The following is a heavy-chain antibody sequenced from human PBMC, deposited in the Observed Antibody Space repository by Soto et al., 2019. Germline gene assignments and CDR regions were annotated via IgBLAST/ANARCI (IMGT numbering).Heavy chain of an antibody. CDR3: ARDRLLYCGGDCSGAWFDP. Sequence: SETLSLTCAVSGGSISSSNWWSWVRQPPGKGLEWIGEIYHSGSTNYNPSLKSRVTISVDKSKNQFSLKPSSVTAADTAVYYCARDRLLYCGGDCSGAWFDPWGQGTLVTVSS. CDR1: GGSISSSNW. D-gene: IGHD2-21*02. CDR2: IYHSGST. V-gene: IGHV4-4*02. J-gene: IGHJ5*02.